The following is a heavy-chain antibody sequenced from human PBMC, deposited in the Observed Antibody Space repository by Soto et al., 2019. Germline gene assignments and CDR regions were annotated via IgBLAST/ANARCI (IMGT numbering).Heavy chain of an antibody. J-gene: IGHJ5*02. V-gene: IGHV4-30-4*01. CDR3: ARSGITMVRGVIITSWFDP. CDR1: GGSISSGDYY. D-gene: IGHD3-10*01. CDR2: IYYSGST. Sequence: SETLSLTCTVSGGSISSGDYYWSWMRQPPGKGLEWIGYIYYSGSTYYNPSLKSRVTISVDTSKNQFSLKLSSVTAADTAVYYCARSGITMVRGVIITSWFDPWGQGTLVTVSS.